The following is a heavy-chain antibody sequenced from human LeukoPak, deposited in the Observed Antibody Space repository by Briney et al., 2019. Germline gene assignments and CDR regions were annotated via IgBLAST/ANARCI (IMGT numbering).Heavy chain of an antibody. J-gene: IGHJ4*02. CDR1: GFTFSSYA. D-gene: IGHD2-2*02. V-gene: IGHV3-30-3*01. Sequence: PGRSLRLSCAASGFTFSSYAMHWVHQAPGKALEWVAVISYDGSNKYYADSVKGRFTISRDNSKNTLYLQMNSLRAEDTAVYYCARENGNQLLYGTPYFDYWGQGTLVTVSS. CDR2: ISYDGSNK. CDR3: ARENGNQLLYGTPYFDY.